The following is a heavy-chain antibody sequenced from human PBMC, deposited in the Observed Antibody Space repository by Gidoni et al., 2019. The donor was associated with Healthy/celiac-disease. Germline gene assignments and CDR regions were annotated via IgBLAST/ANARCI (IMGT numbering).Heavy chain of an antibody. J-gene: IGHJ3*02. CDR3: ARAYCGGDCVDAFDI. CDR2: IYPGDSDT. D-gene: IGHD2-21*02. Sequence: GKLLEWMGIIYPGDSDTRYRPSFQGQVTISADKSISTAYLQWSSLKASDTAMYYCARAYCGGDCVDAFDIWGQGTMVTVSS. V-gene: IGHV5-51*01.